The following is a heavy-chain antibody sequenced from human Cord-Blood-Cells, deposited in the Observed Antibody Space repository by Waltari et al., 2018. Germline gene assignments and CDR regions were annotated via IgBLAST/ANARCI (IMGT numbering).Heavy chain of an antibody. CDR2: ISSSSSYI. CDR3: ASNSGYDDY. V-gene: IGHV3-21*01. CDR1: AFTFIRYS. Sequence: EVQLVESGGGLVKPGGSLRLSCAASAFTFIRYSMNWVRQAPGKGLEWVSSISSSSSYIYYADSVKGRFTISRDNAKNSLYLQMNSLRAEDTAVYYCASNSGYDDYWGQGTLVTVSS. D-gene: IGHD5-12*01. J-gene: IGHJ4*02.